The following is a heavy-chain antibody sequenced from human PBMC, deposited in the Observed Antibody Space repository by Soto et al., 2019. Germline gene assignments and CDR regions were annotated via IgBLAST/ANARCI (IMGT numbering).Heavy chain of an antibody. J-gene: IGHJ5*02. D-gene: IGHD2-2*01. CDR2: IKQDGSEK. CDR3: AREGDIVVVPAAT. V-gene: IGHV3-7*01. CDR1: GFTFSSYW. Sequence: GGSLRLSCAASGFTFSSYWMSWVRQAPGKGLEWVANIKQDGSEKYYVDSVKGRFTISRDNAKNSLYLQMNSLRAEDTAVYYCAREGDIVVVPAATWGQGTLVTVSS.